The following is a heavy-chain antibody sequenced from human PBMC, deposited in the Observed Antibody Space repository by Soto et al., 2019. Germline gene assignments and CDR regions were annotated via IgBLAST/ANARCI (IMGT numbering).Heavy chain of an antibody. Sequence: GGSLRLSCAASGFTFSSYDMHWVRQATGKGLEWVSAIGTAGDTYYPGSVKGRFTISRENAKNSLYLQMNSLRAGDTAVYYCARDRPYYDSSGYSYYYGMDVWGQGTTVTVSS. CDR2: IGTAGDT. D-gene: IGHD3-22*01. J-gene: IGHJ6*02. CDR3: ARDRPYYDSSGYSYYYGMDV. CDR1: GFTFSSYD. V-gene: IGHV3-13*01.